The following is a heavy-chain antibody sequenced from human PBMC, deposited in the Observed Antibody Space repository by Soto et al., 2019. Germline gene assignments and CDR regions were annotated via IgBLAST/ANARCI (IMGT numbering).Heavy chain of an antibody. D-gene: IGHD3-22*01. V-gene: IGHV4-31*03. CDR3: ARSTYYYDSSGYYFRWFDP. J-gene: IGHJ5*02. CDR1: GGSISSGGYY. Sequence: PSETLSLTCTVSGGSISSGGYYWSWIRQHPGKGLEWIVYIYYSGSTYYNPSLKSRVTISVDTSKNQFSLKLSSVTAADTAVYYCARSTYYYDSSGYYFRWFDPWGQGTLVTVSS. CDR2: IYYSGST.